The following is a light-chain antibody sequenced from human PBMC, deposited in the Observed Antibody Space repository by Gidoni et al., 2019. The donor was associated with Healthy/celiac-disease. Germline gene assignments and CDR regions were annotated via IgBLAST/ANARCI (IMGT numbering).Light chain of an antibody. V-gene: IGKV4-1*01. CDR2: WAY. CDR1: QSVLYSSNNKNY. CDR3: QQYYSTRA. J-gene: IGKJ1*01. Sequence: DIVMTQSPDSLAVSLGERATINFKSSQSVLYSSNNKNYLAWYQQKPGQPPKLVIYWAYTRESGVPDRFSGSGSGTDFTLTISSRQAEDVAVYYCQQYYSTRAFGQGTKVEIK.